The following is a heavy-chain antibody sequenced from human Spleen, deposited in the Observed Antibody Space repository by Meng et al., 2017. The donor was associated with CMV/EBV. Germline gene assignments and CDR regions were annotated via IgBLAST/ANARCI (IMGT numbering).Heavy chain of an antibody. V-gene: IGHV3-43*01. D-gene: IGHD6-6*01. CDR1: GFTFDEYT. Sequence: GGSLRLSCAASGFTFDEYTMHWVRQAPGKGLEWVSLITWDGGTTYYADSVKGRFTISRDNSRNSLFLQMNSLRSEDAAFYYCAKDYSSSSLYYFDYWGQGTLVTVSS. CDR2: ITWDGGTT. J-gene: IGHJ4*02. CDR3: AKDYSSSSLYYFDY.